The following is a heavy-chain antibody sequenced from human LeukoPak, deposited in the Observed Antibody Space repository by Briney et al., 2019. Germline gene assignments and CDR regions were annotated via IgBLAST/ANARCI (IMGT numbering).Heavy chain of an antibody. Sequence: GGSLRLSCASSGFTVSSNYMNWVRQAPGKGLEWVSVIYGGGSTYYADSVKGRFTISRDNSKNTLYLQMNSLRAEDTAVYYCARSPWSGYSYYFDYWGQGTLVTVSS. CDR3: ARSPWSGYSYYFDY. D-gene: IGHD3-3*01. V-gene: IGHV3-53*01. CDR1: GFTVSSNY. J-gene: IGHJ4*02. CDR2: IYGGGST.